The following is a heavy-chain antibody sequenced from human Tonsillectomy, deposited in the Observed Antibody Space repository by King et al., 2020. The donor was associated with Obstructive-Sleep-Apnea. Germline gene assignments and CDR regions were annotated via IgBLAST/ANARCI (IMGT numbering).Heavy chain of an antibody. CDR1: GYTFASYG. CDR3: ARDYDYGSGSYFFDY. D-gene: IGHD3-10*01. Sequence: QLVQSGAEVKKPGASVTVSCKTSGYTFASYGISWVRQAPGQGLEWMGWISAYNGNTNYAQKLQGRVTMTTDTSTSTAYMELRSLRSDDTAVYYWARDYDYGSGSYFFDYWGQGTLVTVSS. CDR2: ISAYNGNT. V-gene: IGHV1-18*01. J-gene: IGHJ4*02.